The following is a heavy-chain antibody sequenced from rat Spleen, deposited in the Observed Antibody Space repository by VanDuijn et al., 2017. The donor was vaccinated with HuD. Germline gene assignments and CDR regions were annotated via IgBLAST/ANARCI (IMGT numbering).Heavy chain of an antibody. CDR1: GFSLTSYN. J-gene: IGHJ2*01. CDR3: VTAGYNLDY. D-gene: IGHD1-5*01. V-gene: IGHV2-41*01. CDR2: MWYDGDT. Sequence: QVQLKESGPGLVQPSQTLSLTCTVAGFSLTSYNVHWVRQPPGKGLEWMGRMWYDGDTAYNSALKSRLSISRDTSTNQVFLQMNSLQAEDTAMYFCVTAGYNLDYWGPGVMVTVSS.